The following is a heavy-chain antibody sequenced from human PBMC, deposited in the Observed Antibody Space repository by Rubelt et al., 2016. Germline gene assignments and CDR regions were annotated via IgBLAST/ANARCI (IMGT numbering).Heavy chain of an antibody. D-gene: IGHD1-26*01. CDR2: FIGSGFTT. J-gene: IGHJ5*01. V-gene: IGHV3-23*01. Sequence: GGGLVQPGGSLGLSFQPSGFTFSTYAMPWVRQAPGKGLKWVSGFIGSGFTTYYADSVKGRFPISRAISKTTLYLQMNSLRVEDTAIYYCAKTYRWELLRGRPNWFDSWGQGTLVTVSS. CDR3: AKTYRWELLRGRPNWFDS. CDR1: GFTFSTYA.